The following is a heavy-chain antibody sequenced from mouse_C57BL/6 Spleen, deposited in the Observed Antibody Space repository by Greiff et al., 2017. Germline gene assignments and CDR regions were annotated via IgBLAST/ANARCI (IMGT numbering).Heavy chain of an antibody. CDR1: GYTFTSYW. Sequence: QVQLQQPGAELVMPGASVKLSCKASGYTFTSYWMHWVKQRPGQGLEWIGEIDPSDSYTNYNQKFKGKSTLTVDKSSSTAYMQLSSLTSEDSAVXYCERQGYYYGRYFDVWGTGTTVTVSS. V-gene: IGHV1-69*01. J-gene: IGHJ1*03. D-gene: IGHD1-1*01. CDR2: IDPSDSYT. CDR3: ERQGYYYGRYFDV.